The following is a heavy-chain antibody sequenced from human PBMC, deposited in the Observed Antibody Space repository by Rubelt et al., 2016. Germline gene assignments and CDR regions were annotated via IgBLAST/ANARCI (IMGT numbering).Heavy chain of an antibody. D-gene: IGHD1-26*01. V-gene: IGHV4-59*08. J-gene: IGHJ4*02. Sequence: QVQLQESGPGLVKPSETLSLTCTVSGGSISSYYWSWIRQPPGKGLEWIGYIYYSGSTNYNPSLKSRVTISVDTSKNQFSLKLSSVTAADTAVYYCARQGSYYEFDYWGQGTLVTVSS. CDR3: ARQGSYYEFDY. CDR2: IYYSGST. CDR1: GGSISSYY.